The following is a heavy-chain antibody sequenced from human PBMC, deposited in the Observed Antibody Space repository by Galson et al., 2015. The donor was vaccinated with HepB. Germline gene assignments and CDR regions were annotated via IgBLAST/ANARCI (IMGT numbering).Heavy chain of an antibody. CDR2: ISYDGSNK. V-gene: IGHV3-30-3*01. Sequence: SLRLSCAASGFTFSSYAMHWVRQAPGKGLEWVAVISYDGSNKYYADSVKGRFTISRDNSKNTLYLQMNSLRAEDTAVYYCAKATLLWFGELYDYWGQGTLVTVSS. CDR3: AKATLLWFGELYDY. CDR1: GFTFSSYA. D-gene: IGHD3-10*01. J-gene: IGHJ4*02.